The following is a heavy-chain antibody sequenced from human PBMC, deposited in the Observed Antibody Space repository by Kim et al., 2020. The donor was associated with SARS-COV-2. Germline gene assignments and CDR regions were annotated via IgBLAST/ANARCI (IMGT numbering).Heavy chain of an antibody. D-gene: IGHD3-3*01. V-gene: IGHV3-23*01. Sequence: KGRFTISRDNSKNTLYLQMNSLRAEDTAVYYCAKSGSITIFGVVIFFFDYWGQGTLVTVSS. CDR3: AKSGSITIFGVVIFFFDY. J-gene: IGHJ4*02.